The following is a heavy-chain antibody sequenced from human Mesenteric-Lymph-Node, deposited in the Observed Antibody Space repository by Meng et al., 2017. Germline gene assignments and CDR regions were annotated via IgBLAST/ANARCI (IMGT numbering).Heavy chain of an antibody. D-gene: IGHD3-10*01. Sequence: ASVKVSCKASGYTFTSYYMHWVRQAPGQGLEWMGIINPSGGSTSYAQKFQGRVTMTRDTSTSTVYMELSSLRSEDTAVYYCARAINPDYYGSGSYFYWGQGTLVTVSS. CDR1: GYTFTSYY. CDR2: INPSGGST. J-gene: IGHJ4*02. CDR3: ARAINPDYYGSGSYFY. V-gene: IGHV1-46*01.